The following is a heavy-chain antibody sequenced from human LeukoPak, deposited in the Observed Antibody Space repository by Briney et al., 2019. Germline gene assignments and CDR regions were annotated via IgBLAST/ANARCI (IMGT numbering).Heavy chain of an antibody. D-gene: IGHD6-6*01. J-gene: IGHJ4*02. CDR1: GGSISSSSYY. CDR3: ARASAYSSSSGVNC. Sequence: PSETLSLTCTVSGGSISSSSYYWGWIRQPPGKGLEWIGQINDSGMTNYIPSLKSRVTISVDTSKKQYSLKLSSVSAADTAVYYCARASAYSSSSGVNCWGQGTLVTVSS. CDR2: INDSGMT. V-gene: IGHV4-39*07.